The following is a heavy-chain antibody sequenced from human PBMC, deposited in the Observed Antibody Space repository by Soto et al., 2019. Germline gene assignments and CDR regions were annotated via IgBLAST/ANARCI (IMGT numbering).Heavy chain of an antibody. J-gene: IGHJ6*02. V-gene: IGHV3-7*01. CDR3: ARGNWNYYYGFDV. CDR2: IKPDGSEQ. Sequence: EVQLVESGGGLVQPGGSLRLSCAASEFTFDKYYMTWVRQAPGKGPEWVANIKPDGSEQYYVDSVKGRFTISRDNANNSLYLQMNSLRAEDTAVHFCARGNWNYYYGFDVWGQGTTVTVSS. CDR1: EFTFDKYY. D-gene: IGHD1-20*01.